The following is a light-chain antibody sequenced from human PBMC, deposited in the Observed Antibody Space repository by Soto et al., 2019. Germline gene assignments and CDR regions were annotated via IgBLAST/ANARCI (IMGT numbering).Light chain of an antibody. CDR1: SSDVGAYNY. CDR3: SSYAGTNSV. V-gene: IGLV2-8*01. CDR2: EVT. J-gene: IGLJ2*01. Sequence: QSVLTQPPSASGSPGQSVTISCTGTSSDVGAYNYVSWYQQHPGKAPKLMIYEVTKRPSGVPDRFSGSKSGNTASLTVSGLQAEDEADYYCSSYAGTNSVFGGGTKLTVL.